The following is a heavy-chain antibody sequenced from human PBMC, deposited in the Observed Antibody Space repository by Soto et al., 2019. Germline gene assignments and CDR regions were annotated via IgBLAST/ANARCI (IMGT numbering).Heavy chain of an antibody. V-gene: IGHV5-10-1*01. CDR1: GYSFTSYW. D-gene: IGHD6-6*01. Sequence: GESLKISCKGSGYSFTSYWISWVRQMPGKGLEWMGRIDPSDSYTNYSPSFQGNVTISADKSISTAYLQWSSLKASDTAMYYCARLRMSIAARRGPYDYYGMDVWGQGTTVTVSS. CDR3: ARLRMSIAARRGPYDYYGMDV. J-gene: IGHJ6*02. CDR2: IDPSDSYT.